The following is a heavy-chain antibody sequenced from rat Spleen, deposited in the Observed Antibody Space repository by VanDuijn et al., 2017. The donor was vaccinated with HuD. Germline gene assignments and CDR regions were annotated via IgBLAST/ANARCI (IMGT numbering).Heavy chain of an antibody. CDR2: ITDSGGST. CDR3: TTDDSGYGH. V-gene: IGHV5-27*01. J-gene: IGHJ2*01. CDR1: GFTFSNYG. D-gene: IGHD4-3*01. Sequence: EVQLVESGGGLVQPGRSLKLSCVASGFTFSNYGMAWVRQAPTKGLEWVASITDSGGSTYYRDSVKGRFTISRDNAKRTLYLQRDSLRSEDTATYYCTTDDSGYGHWGQGVMVTVSS.